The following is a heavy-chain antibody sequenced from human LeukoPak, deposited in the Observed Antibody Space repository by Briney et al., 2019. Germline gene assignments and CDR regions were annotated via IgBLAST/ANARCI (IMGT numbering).Heavy chain of an antibody. J-gene: IGHJ6*03. CDR2: IIPIFGTA. Sequence: ASVKVSCKASGGTFSSYAISWVRQAPGQGLEWMGGIIPIFGTANYAQKFQGRVTITADESTSTAYMELSSLRSEDTAVYYCARQERIAARLGSYYMDVWGKGTTVTVSS. CDR1: GGTFSSYA. D-gene: IGHD6-6*01. V-gene: IGHV1-69*13. CDR3: ARQERIAARLGSYYMDV.